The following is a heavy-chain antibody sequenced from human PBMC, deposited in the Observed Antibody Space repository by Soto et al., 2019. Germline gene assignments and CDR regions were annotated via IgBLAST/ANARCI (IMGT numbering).Heavy chain of an antibody. CDR3: AKEPRYYDFWSGSTSFDY. CDR1: GFTFSSYA. J-gene: IGHJ4*02. CDR2: ISGSGGST. V-gene: IGHV3-23*01. D-gene: IGHD3-3*01. Sequence: PGGSLRLSCAASGFTFSSYAMSWVRQAPGKGLEWVSAISGSGGSTYYADSVKGRFTISRDNSKNTLYLQMNSLRAEDTAVYYCAKEPRYYDFWSGSTSFDYWGQGTLVTVSS.